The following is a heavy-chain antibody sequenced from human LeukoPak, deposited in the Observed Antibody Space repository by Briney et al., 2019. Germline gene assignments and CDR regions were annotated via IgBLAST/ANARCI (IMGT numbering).Heavy chain of an antibody. D-gene: IGHD3-10*01. CDR2: NSGGGGDT. CDR1: GFPFSNNV. J-gene: IGHJ4*02. V-gene: IGHV3-23*01. Sequence: PGGSLRLSCAASGFPFSNNVMTWVRQAPGRGLDCLSANSGGGGDTYYADSVKGRFTISRDNSKNILYLQMSSLTAEDTAVYYCAKTFPYGTTWFGFCDYWGQGALVTVSS. CDR3: AKTFPYGTTWFGFCDY.